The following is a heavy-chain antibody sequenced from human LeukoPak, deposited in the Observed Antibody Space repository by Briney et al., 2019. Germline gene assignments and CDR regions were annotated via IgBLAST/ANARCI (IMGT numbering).Heavy chain of an antibody. CDR1: GGTFSSYA. J-gene: IGHJ4*02. CDR2: IIPILGIA. D-gene: IGHD3-10*01. CDR3: AGSTGFRHYYFDY. V-gene: IGHV1-69*04. Sequence: GASVKVSCKASGGTFSSYAISWVRQAPGQGLEWMGRIIPILGIANYAQKFQGRVTITADKSTSTAYMELSSLRSEDTAVYYCAGSTGFRHYYFDYWGQGTLVTVSS.